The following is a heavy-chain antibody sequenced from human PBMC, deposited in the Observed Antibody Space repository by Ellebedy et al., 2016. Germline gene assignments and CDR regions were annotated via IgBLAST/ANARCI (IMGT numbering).Heavy chain of an antibody. CDR3: VKSPRLRSLRLDDCFDS. D-gene: IGHD3-16*02. J-gene: IGHJ4*02. V-gene: IGHV3-9*01. Sequence: GGSLRLSCAASGFTFENYAMQWVRQAPGKGLEWISGINWNGGTIGYADSVRGRFTISRDNAKKSLYLEVSSLRSEDTAFYYCVKSPRLRSLRLDDCFDSWGRGTLVTVSS. CDR1: GFTFENYA. CDR2: INWNGGTI.